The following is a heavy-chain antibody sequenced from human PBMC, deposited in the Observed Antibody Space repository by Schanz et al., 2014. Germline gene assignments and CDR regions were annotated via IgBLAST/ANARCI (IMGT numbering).Heavy chain of an antibody. CDR2: ISASGDST. V-gene: IGHV3-23*04. J-gene: IGHJ6*02. Sequence: EVRLVESGGGLVKPGGSLRLSCAVSGLTVGDDRMSWVRQAPGRGLEWVSFISASGDSTSNADSVKGRFTISRDNSKNTLYLQMNSLRDEDTAMYYCARRVPYSFGLDVWGQGATVTVSS. CDR3: ARRVPYSFGLDV. D-gene: IGHD1-1*01. CDR1: GLTVGDDR.